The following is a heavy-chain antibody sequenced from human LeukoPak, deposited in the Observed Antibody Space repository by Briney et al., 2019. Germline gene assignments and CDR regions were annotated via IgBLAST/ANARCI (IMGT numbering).Heavy chain of an antibody. D-gene: IGHD5-24*01. J-gene: IGHJ4*02. CDR3: ARGLWEEMATMGGGIGSFDY. CDR2: ITLSGST. V-gene: IGHV4-34*01. Sequence: SESLSLTCAVYGGSFSGYYWSWIRQPPGKGLEWIGEITLSGSTNYNPSLKSRVTISVDTSKNQFSLKLSSVTAADTAVYYCARGLWEEMATMGGGIGSFDYWGQGTLVSVST. CDR1: GGSFSGYY.